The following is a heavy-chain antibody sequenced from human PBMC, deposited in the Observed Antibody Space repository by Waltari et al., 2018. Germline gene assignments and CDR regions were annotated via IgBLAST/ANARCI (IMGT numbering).Heavy chain of an antibody. Sequence: QVQLVQSGAEVKKPGASVKVSCKASGYTFTSYGISWVRQAPGQGLEWMGWISAYNGNTNYAQKLKGRVTMTTDTSTSTAYMELRSLRSDDTAVYYCARSTVTTRRVGKSYYYYYMDVWGKGTTVTISS. CDR2: ISAYNGNT. D-gene: IGHD4-4*01. V-gene: IGHV1-18*01. CDR1: GYTFTSYG. J-gene: IGHJ6*03. CDR3: ARSTVTTRRVGKSYYYYYMDV.